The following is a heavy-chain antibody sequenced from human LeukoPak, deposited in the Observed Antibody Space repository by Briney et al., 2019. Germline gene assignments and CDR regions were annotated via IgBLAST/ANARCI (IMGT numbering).Heavy chain of an antibody. CDR3: ARVRGELYYYYYMDV. CDR2: ITWDGSSA. Sequence: GGSLRLSCAASGFTFEDYTMHWVRQTPGKCLEWVSLITWDGSSAHYADSVKGRFTISRDNAKNSLYLQMNSLRAEDTALYYCARVRGELYYYYYMDVWGKGTTVTVSS. D-gene: IGHD1-26*01. V-gene: IGHV3-43*01. J-gene: IGHJ6*03. CDR1: GFTFEDYT.